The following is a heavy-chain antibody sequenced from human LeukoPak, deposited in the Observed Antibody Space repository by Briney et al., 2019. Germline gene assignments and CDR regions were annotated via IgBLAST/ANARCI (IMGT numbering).Heavy chain of an antibody. CDR1: GFTFSSYS. CDR3: ARAGTYYYDSSGYYY. J-gene: IGHJ4*02. V-gene: IGHV3-23*01. Sequence: GGSLRLSCAASGFTFSSYSMNWVRQAPGKGLEWVSAISGSGGSTYYADSVKGRFTISRDNSKNTLYLQMNSLRAEDTAVYYCARAGTYYYDSSGYYYWGQGTLVTVSS. D-gene: IGHD3-22*01. CDR2: ISGSGGST.